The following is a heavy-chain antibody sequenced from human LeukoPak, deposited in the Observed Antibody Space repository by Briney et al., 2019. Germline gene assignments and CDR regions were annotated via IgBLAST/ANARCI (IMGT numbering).Heavy chain of an antibody. J-gene: IGHJ4*02. CDR3: ARGRVTTVTSYIDY. V-gene: IGHV4-34*01. CDR2: INHGGST. D-gene: IGHD4-17*01. CDR1: GGSFSGYY. Sequence: SETLSLTCAVFGGSFSGYYWSWLRQSPGKGLEWIGDINHGGSTNYSPSLKSRVSVASDTFKKQFSLRLTSVTAAGTAVYFCARGRVTTVTSYIDYWGQGTLVTVSS.